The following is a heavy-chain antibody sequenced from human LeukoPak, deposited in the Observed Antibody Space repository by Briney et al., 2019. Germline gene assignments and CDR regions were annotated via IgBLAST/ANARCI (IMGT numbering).Heavy chain of an antibody. CDR3: ARVITIFGVGTYYFDY. J-gene: IGHJ4*02. Sequence: SSETLSLTCAVYGGSFSGYYWSWIRQPPGKGLEWIGEINHSGSTNYNPSLKSRVTISVDTSKNLFSLKLSSVTAADTAVYYCARVITIFGVGTYYFDYWGQGTLVTVSS. V-gene: IGHV4-34*01. CDR2: INHSGST. CDR1: GGSFSGYY. D-gene: IGHD3-3*01.